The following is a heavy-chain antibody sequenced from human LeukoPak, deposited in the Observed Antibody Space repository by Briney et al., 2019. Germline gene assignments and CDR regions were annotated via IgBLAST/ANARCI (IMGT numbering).Heavy chain of an antibody. Sequence: SETLSLTCTVSGDSVSSGSYYWSWIRQPPGKGLEWIGYIYYSGSTNYNPSLKSRVTISVDTSKNQFSLKLSSVTAADTAVYYCARDSALLWFRDGDYYYYGMDVWGKGTTVTVSS. V-gene: IGHV4-61*01. D-gene: IGHD3-10*01. J-gene: IGHJ6*04. CDR2: IYYSGST. CDR1: GDSVSSGSYY. CDR3: ARDSALLWFRDGDYYYYGMDV.